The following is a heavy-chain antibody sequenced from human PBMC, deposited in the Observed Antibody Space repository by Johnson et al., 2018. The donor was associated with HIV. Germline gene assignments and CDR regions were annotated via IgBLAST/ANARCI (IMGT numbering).Heavy chain of an antibody. Sequence: QVQLVESGGGLVQPGGSLRLSCAASGFTVSSYAMHWVRQAPGKGLEWVSGIDWNGGRQAYVDSVKGRFTISRDNSNSTLYLQMNLLRPEDTAVYYCASGVTARAPVFIWGQGTMVTVSS. D-gene: IGHD6-6*01. J-gene: IGHJ3*02. CDR1: GFTVSSYA. V-gene: IGHV3-NL1*01. CDR3: ASGVTARAPVFI. CDR2: IDWNGGRQ.